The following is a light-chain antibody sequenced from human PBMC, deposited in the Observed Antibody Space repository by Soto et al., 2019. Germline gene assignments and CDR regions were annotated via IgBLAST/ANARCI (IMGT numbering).Light chain of an antibody. CDR1: QSVSSSY. CDR3: HQYDSWT. V-gene: IGKV3-20*01. J-gene: IGKJ1*01. Sequence: EIVLTQSPGTLSLSPGERATLSCRASQSVSSSYLAWYQQKPGQTPRLLIFGASSRATGIPDRFSGSGSGTDFTLTTNSLQSEDFAVYYCHQYDSWTFGQGTKVDIK. CDR2: GAS.